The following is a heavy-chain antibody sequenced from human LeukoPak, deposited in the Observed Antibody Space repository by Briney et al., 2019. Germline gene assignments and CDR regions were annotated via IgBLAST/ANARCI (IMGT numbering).Heavy chain of an antibody. Sequence: SETLSLTCAVSGYSISSGYYWGWIRQPPGKGLEWIGYIYYSGNTNYNPSLKSRVTMSVDTSKNQFSLKLSSVTAADTAVYYCAGITMVAWGYWGQGTLVTVSS. D-gene: IGHD3-10*01. CDR1: GYSISSGYY. V-gene: IGHV4-61*01. CDR3: AGITMVAWGY. CDR2: IYYSGNT. J-gene: IGHJ4*02.